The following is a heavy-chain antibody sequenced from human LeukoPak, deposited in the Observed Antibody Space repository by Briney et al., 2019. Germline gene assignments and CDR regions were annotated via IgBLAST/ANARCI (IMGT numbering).Heavy chain of an antibody. CDR3: ARGTFYCSSTSCYRGIHYYYGMDV. V-gene: IGHV4-61*02. CDR2: IYTSGST. D-gene: IGHD2-2*01. CDR1: GGSISSGSYY. Sequence: TLSLTCTVSGGSISSGSYYGSWIRHPAGKGLEGIGRIYTSGSTNYNPPLKSRVPISVDTSKNQCSLKLSSVTAADTAVYYCARGTFYCSSTSCYRGIHYYYGMDVWGQGTTVTVSS. J-gene: IGHJ6*02.